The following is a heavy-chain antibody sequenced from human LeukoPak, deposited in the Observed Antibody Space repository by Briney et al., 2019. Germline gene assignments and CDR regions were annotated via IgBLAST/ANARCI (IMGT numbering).Heavy chain of an antibody. D-gene: IGHD2-2*01. Sequence: ASVKVSCKASGYTFTGYYMHWVRQAPGQGLEWMGWINPSSGGTNYAQKFQGRVTMTRDTSISTAYMELSRLRSDDTAVYYCARVLAYCSSTSCFNWFDPWGQGTLVTVSS. V-gene: IGHV1-2*02. CDR1: GYTFTGYY. CDR3: ARVLAYCSSTSCFNWFDP. CDR2: INPSSGGT. J-gene: IGHJ5*02.